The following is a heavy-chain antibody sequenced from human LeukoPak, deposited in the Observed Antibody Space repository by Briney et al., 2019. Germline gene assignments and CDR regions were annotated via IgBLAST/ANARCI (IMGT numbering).Heavy chain of an antibody. Sequence: GGSLRLSCTASGFTFGDYAMSWFRQAPGKGLEWVGFIRSKAYGGTTEYAASVKGRFTISRDDSKSIAYLHMNSLKTEDTAVYYCTRARGYSYGYADVWGKGTTVTVSS. CDR1: GFTFGDYA. CDR3: TRARGYSYGYADV. CDR2: IRSKAYGGTT. J-gene: IGHJ6*04. V-gene: IGHV3-49*03. D-gene: IGHD5-18*01.